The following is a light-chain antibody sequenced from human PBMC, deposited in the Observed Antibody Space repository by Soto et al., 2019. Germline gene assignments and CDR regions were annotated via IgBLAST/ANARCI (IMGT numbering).Light chain of an antibody. Sequence: EIVLTQSPATLSLSPGERATLSCRASQSVGTYLAWYQQKPGQAPRLLIYDASIRATGIPARFSGSGSVTDFTLIISSLEPEDFAVYYCQQRTNWPPLTFGGGTKVEIK. CDR1: QSVGTY. CDR3: QQRTNWPPLT. J-gene: IGKJ4*01. CDR2: DAS. V-gene: IGKV3-11*01.